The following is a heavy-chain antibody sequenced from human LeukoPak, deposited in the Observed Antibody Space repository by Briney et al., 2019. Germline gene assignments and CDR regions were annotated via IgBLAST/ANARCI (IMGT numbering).Heavy chain of an antibody. Sequence: ASVKVSCKASGYTFTGYYIHWVRQAPGQGLEWMGGINPNSDGTNYAQKFQVRVTMTRDTSISTAYMELRRLRSDDTAVYYCARDAGDSSGYYYAFVIWGQGTMVTVSS. D-gene: IGHD3-22*01. J-gene: IGHJ3*02. CDR3: ARDAGDSSGYYYAFVI. CDR1: GYTFTGYY. V-gene: IGHV1-2*02. CDR2: INPNSDGT.